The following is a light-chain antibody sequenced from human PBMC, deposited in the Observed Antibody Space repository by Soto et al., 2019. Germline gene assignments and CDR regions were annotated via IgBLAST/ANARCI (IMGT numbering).Light chain of an antibody. CDR3: QQCNNWPPIT. V-gene: IGKV3-15*01. Sequence: EIVMTQSPATLSVSPGERATLSCRASQSVSSTLAWYQQKPGQAPRLLIYGASTRTTGSPARFSGSGSGTEFTLTISSLQSEDFAVYYCQQCNNWPPITFGQGTRLEIK. CDR2: GAS. J-gene: IGKJ5*01. CDR1: QSVSST.